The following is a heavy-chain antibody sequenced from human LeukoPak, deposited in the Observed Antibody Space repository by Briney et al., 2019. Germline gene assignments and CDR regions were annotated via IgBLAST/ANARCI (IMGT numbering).Heavy chain of an antibody. D-gene: IGHD1-26*01. CDR3: ARFGSMGATTAFDI. J-gene: IGHJ3*02. CDR2: INPNSGDT. Sequence: GASVKVSCKASGYTFTGYYMHWVRQAPGQGLEWMGWINPNSGDTNYAQKFQGRVTMTRDTYISTAYMELSRLRSEATAVYYCARFGSMGATTAFDIWGQGTMVTVSS. V-gene: IGHV1-2*02. CDR1: GYTFTGYY.